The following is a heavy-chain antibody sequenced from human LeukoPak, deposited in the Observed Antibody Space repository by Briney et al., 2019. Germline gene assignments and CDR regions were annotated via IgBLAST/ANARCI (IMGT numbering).Heavy chain of an antibody. V-gene: IGHV1-46*01. J-gene: IGHJ3*02. CDR2: VNPSGDST. CDR3: AREFAAMVTNAYDI. Sequence: GASVKVSCKASGYSFTSYYMHWARQAPGQGLEWMAIVNPSGDSTSYAQKFQGRVTMTRDTSTSTVYMELSSLRSEDTAVYYCAREFAAMVTNAYDIWGQGTMVTVSS. CDR1: GYSFTSYY. D-gene: IGHD5-18*01.